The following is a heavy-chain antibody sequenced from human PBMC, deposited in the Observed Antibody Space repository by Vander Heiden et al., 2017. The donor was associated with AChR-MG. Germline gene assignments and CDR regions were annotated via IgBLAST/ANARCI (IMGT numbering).Heavy chain of an antibody. V-gene: IGHV3-23*01. CDR1: GSTFSGYA. D-gene: IGHD1-26*01. J-gene: IGHJ4*02. CDR2: ISGSSGRT. CDR3: ARDRGASYYSPPDS. Sequence: EVQLLESGGGLAQAGGSLGLSCSASGSTFSGYAMNWVRQAPGRGVGWVAGISGSSGRTTYGDSVKGRFTISRVNSRNTLHLQMNSLRAGDTAVYYCARDRGASYYSPPDSWGQGTLVTVSS.